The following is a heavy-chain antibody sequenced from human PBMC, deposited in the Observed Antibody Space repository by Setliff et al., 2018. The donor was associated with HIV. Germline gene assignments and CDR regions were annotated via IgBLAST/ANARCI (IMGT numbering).Heavy chain of an antibody. D-gene: IGHD2-15*01. CDR1: GGSFSGYY. V-gene: IGHV4-34*01. CDR3: ARGVGLVVVDTTRGWFDP. Sequence: SETLSLTCAVDGGSFSGYYWGWIRQPPGKGLEWIGEINHSGSTNCNPSLKSRVTMSVDTSKKQFSLNVTSVTAADTAVYYCARGVGLVVVDTTRGWFDPWGQGTLVTVSS. CDR2: INHSGST. J-gene: IGHJ5*02.